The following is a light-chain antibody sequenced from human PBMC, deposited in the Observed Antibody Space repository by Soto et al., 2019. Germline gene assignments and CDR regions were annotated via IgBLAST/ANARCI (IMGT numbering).Light chain of an antibody. CDR3: QQYGSSPLT. CDR2: GAS. Sequence: EIVLTQSPGTLSLSPGXRATLSCRASQSVSSSYLAWYQQKPGQAPRLLIYGASSRATGIPDRFSGSGSGTDFTLTISRLEPEDFAVYYCQQYGSSPLTFGGGTKEDIK. J-gene: IGKJ4*01. V-gene: IGKV3-20*01. CDR1: QSVSSSY.